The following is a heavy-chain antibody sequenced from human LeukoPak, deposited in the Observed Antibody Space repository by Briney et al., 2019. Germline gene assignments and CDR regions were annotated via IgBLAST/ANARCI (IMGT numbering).Heavy chain of an antibody. J-gene: IGHJ4*02. CDR3: ARGRNWNRFFDY. D-gene: IGHD1-1*01. Sequence: SETLSLTCTVSGGSISSSSYYWGWIRQPPGKGLEWIGSIYYSGSTNYNPSLKSRVTISVGTSKNQFSLKLSSVTAADTAVYYCARGRNWNRFFDYWGQGTLVTVSS. CDR1: GGSISSSSYY. CDR2: IYYSGST. V-gene: IGHV4-39*07.